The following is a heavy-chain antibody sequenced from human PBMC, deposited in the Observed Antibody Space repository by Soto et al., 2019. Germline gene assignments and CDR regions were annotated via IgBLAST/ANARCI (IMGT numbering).Heavy chain of an antibody. CDR3: AADSYYDFWSGYPSYGMDV. CDR1: GFTFTSSA. V-gene: IGHV1-58*01. J-gene: IGHJ6*02. Sequence: VASVKVSCKASGFTFTSSAVQWVRQARGQRLEWIGWIVVGSGNTNYAQKFQERVTITRDMSTSTAYMELSSLRSEDTAVYYCAADSYYDFWSGYPSYGMDVWGQGTTVTVSS. D-gene: IGHD3-3*01. CDR2: IVVGSGNT.